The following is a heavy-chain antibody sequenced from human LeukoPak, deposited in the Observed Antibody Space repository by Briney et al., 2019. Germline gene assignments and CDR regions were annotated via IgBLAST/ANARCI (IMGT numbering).Heavy chain of an antibody. J-gene: IGHJ1*01. Sequence: ASVKVSCKASGYTFTSYYMHWVRQAPGQGLEWMGIINPSGGSTSYAQKFQGRVTMTRDTSTSTVYMELSSLRSEDTAVYYCARVDEDDDSSGYWYFQHWGQGTLVTVSS. V-gene: IGHV1-46*01. CDR3: ARVDEDDDSSGYWYFQH. CDR1: GYTFTSYY. D-gene: IGHD3-22*01. CDR2: INPSGGST.